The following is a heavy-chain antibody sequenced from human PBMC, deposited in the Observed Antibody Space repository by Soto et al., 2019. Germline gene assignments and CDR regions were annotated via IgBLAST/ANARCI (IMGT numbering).Heavy chain of an antibody. CDR2: ISYDGSNK. Sequence: GGSLRLSCAASGFTFSSYAMHWVRQAPGKGLEWVAVISYDGSNKYCADSVKGRFTISRDNSKNTLYLQMNSLRAEDTAVYYCARDSIEYSSSWADYWGQGTLVTVSS. V-gene: IGHV3-30-3*01. D-gene: IGHD6-6*01. J-gene: IGHJ4*02. CDR1: GFTFSSYA. CDR3: ARDSIEYSSSWADY.